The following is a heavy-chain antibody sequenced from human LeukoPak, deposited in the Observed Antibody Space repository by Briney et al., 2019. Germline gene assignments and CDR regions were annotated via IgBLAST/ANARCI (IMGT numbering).Heavy chain of an antibody. J-gene: IGHJ3*02. V-gene: IGHV3-30*04. Sequence: PGRSLRLSCAASGFTFSSYAMHWVRQAPGKGLEWVAVISYDGSNKYYADSVKGRFTISRDNSKNTLYLQMNSLRAEDTAVYYCAKRPRRQWLVLGGMSAFDIWGQGTMVTVSS. CDR2: ISYDGSNK. D-gene: IGHD6-19*01. CDR3: AKRPRRQWLVLGGMSAFDI. CDR1: GFTFSSYA.